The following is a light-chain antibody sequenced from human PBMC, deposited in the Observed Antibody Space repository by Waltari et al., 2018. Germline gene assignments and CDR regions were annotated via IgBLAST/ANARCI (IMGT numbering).Light chain of an antibody. Sequence: EIVLTQSPDTLSLSPGDRAALSCRASQSLRSSYLAGYQQKPGQAPRRLIYGTSSRATGLPDRFSGSGSETDFTLTISRLEPEDFAVYYCQQYDSTPYTFGQGTKLEIK. CDR1: QSLRSSY. CDR2: GTS. J-gene: IGKJ2*01. CDR3: QQYDSTPYT. V-gene: IGKV3-20*01.